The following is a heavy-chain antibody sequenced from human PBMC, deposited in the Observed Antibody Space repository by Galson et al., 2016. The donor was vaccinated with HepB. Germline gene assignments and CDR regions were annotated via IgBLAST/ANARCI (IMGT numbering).Heavy chain of an antibody. J-gene: IGHJ4*02. CDR1: VFTFPMHW. Sequence: SLRLSCAVSVFTFPMHWMDWVRQAPGKGLVWVSRIRSDGSYITYADSVKGRFTISSDNAKHTLYLQMNSLRAEDTATYYCTINPGYWGQITLVTVTS. V-gene: IGHV3-74*01. CDR2: IRSDGSYI. CDR3: TINPGY.